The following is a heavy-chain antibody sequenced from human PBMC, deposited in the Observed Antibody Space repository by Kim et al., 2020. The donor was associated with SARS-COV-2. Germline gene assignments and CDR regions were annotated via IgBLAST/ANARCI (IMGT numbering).Heavy chain of an antibody. CDR2: IYYNGNS. Sequence: SETLSLTCSVSGGSVSSGSHYWSWIRQPPGKGLEWNGYIYYNGNSIHNPSLKSRITISVDTSKNKFSLKLRSVTAADTAVYYCARTDTPIEFDFWGQGILVTASS. CDR3: ARTDTPIEFDF. J-gene: IGHJ4*02. V-gene: IGHV4-61*01. D-gene: IGHD5-18*01. CDR1: GGSVSSGSHY.